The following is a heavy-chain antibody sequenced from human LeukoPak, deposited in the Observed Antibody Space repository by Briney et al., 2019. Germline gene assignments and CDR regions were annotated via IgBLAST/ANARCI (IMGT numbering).Heavy chain of an antibody. CDR3: TRGYHLPGFDY. Sequence: GGSLRLSCAASGFTSTGSARHCVRQASGKGLEWVGRIRSKANSYATAYAASVKCRFTISRDDSKNTAYLQMNSLKTEDTAVYYCTRGYHLPGFDYWGQGTLVTVSS. J-gene: IGHJ4*02. CDR1: GFTSTGSA. D-gene: IGHD2-2*01. V-gene: IGHV3-73*01. CDR2: IRSKANSYAT.